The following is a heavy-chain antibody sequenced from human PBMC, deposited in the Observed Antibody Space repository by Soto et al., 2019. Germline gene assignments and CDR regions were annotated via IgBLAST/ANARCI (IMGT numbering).Heavy chain of an antibody. D-gene: IGHD3-10*01. CDR1: GGSISSSGYY. V-gene: IGHV4-39*01. CDR2: IYYSGDT. Sequence: QLQLQESGPGLVKPSETLSLTCTVSGGSISSSGYYWGWIRQPPGKGLEWIGSIYYSGDTYFYPSLRSRVNISVDTSKNQFSLKLSSVTAADTAMYYCVRGGRYYMQETYYFNYWGQGTLVTVSS. CDR3: VRGGRYYMQETYYFNY. J-gene: IGHJ4*02.